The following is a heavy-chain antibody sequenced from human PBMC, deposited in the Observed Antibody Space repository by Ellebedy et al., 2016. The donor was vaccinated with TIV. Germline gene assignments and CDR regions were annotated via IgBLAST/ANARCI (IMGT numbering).Heavy chain of an antibody. Sequence: GGSLRLSCAASRFTFSSYAIHWVRQAPGKGLEWVALISYDGSKKYYADSVKGRFTISRDNSKNTLFLQMNSLRADDTAVYYCAKIEGFGEFDPWGQGTLVTVSS. D-gene: IGHD3-10*01. CDR2: ISYDGSKK. V-gene: IGHV3-30*01. J-gene: IGHJ5*02. CDR1: RFTFSSYA. CDR3: AKIEGFGEFDP.